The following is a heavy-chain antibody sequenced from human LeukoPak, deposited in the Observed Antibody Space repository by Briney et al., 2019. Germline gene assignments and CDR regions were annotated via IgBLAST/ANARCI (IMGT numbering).Heavy chain of an antibody. V-gene: IGHV1-2*02. D-gene: IGHD3-3*01. Sequence: ASVKVSCKASGYTFTGYYMHWVRQAPGQGLEWMGWINPNGGGTNYAQKFQGRVTMTRDTSISTAYMELSRLRSDDTAVYYCARDGNFWSGYYYYGMDVWGQGTTVTVSS. CDR1: GYTFTGYY. CDR3: ARDGNFWSGYYYYGMDV. CDR2: INPNGGGT. J-gene: IGHJ6*02.